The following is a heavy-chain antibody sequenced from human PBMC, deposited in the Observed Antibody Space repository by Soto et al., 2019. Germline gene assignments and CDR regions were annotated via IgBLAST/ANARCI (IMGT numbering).Heavy chain of an antibody. D-gene: IGHD6-19*01. CDR3: ARGGWQWLPHCYYYNCIDV. Sequence: ASVKVSCKASGYTFTSYGISWVRQAPGQGLEWMGWVSAYNGNTNYAQRLQGRVTMTTDTSTSTAYMELRSLRSDDTAVYYCARGGWQWLPHCYYYNCIDVWGQGTTVTVSS. J-gene: IGHJ6*02. V-gene: IGHV1-18*01. CDR2: VSAYNGNT. CDR1: GYTFTSYG.